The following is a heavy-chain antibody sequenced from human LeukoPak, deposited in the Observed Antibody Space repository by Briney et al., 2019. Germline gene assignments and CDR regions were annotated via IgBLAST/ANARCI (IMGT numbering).Heavy chain of an antibody. D-gene: IGHD6-19*01. CDR1: GFIFSNYA. CDR3: VKGPRPDITVAHTVEN. Sequence: GGSLRLSCAASGFIFSNYAMSWVRQVPGRGLEWVSTISSRGDGTYVADSVKGRFTISRDNSKNSLYLQMNTVRAEDTAVYYCVKGPRPDITVAHTVENWGQGTLVTVSS. CDR2: ISSRGDGT. V-gene: IGHV3-23*01. J-gene: IGHJ4*02.